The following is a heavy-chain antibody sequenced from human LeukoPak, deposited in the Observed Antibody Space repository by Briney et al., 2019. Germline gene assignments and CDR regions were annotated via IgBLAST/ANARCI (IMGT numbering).Heavy chain of an antibody. Sequence: SETLSLTCTVSGGSISGYYWTWIRQPPGKGLEWIGYVDHSGSTNYNPSLKSRVIISVDTSKNQFSLKLNSVTAADAAVYYCARAWGYYYYMDVWGKGTTVTVSS. CDR1: GGSISGYY. D-gene: IGHD3-16*01. V-gene: IGHV4-59*01. CDR2: VDHSGST. CDR3: ARAWGYYYYMDV. J-gene: IGHJ6*03.